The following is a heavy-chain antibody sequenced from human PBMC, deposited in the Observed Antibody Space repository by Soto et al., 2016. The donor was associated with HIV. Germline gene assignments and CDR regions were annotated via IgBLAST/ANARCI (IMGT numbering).Heavy chain of an antibody. Sequence: QVQLQESGPGLVKPSETLSLTCAVYGGSFSGYYWSWIRQPPGKGLKWIGEINHSGSTNYNPSLKSRVTISVDTSKNQFSLRLSSVTAADTAVYYCARDYYGSGRFDPVGPGNPGPPSPQ. CDR2: INHSGST. J-gene: IGHJ5*02. CDR1: GGSFSGYY. CDR3: ARDYYGSGRFDP. D-gene: IGHD3-10*01. V-gene: IGHV4-34*01.